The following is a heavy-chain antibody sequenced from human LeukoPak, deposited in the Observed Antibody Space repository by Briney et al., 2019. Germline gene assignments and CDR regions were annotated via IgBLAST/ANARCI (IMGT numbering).Heavy chain of an antibody. CDR2: ISSSGDRT. CDR3: AVRTRGSYFDY. Sequence: GGSLRLSCAGSGFTFSTYAMSWVRQAPGKGLEWASGISSSGDRTFYRDSVKGRFTISRDNSKNTLYLQLNSLRAEDTAAYHCAVRTRGSYFDYWGQGALVTVSS. D-gene: IGHD1-26*01. V-gene: IGHV3-23*01. J-gene: IGHJ4*02. CDR1: GFTFSTYA.